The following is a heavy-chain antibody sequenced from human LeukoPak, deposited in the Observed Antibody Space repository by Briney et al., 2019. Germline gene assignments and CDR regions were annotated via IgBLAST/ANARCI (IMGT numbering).Heavy chain of an antibody. CDR2: SNTGDCHT. V-gene: IGHV5-51*01. D-gene: IGHD6-13*01. CDR1: GYSFTSYW. J-gene: IGHJ4*02. CDR3: ARRNTDSSSWPFFGY. Sequence: RESLQISCNGSGYSFTSYWIGWLRQKPREGLEWMGFSNTGDCHTIYGASLQGRVTISADKSINTAYLQRTSLRASDTAMYYCARRNTDSSSWPFFGYWGQGTLVTVSS.